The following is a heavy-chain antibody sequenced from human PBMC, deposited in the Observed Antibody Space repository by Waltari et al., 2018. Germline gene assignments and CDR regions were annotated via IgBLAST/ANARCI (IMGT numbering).Heavy chain of an antibody. Sequence: QVQLQQWGAGLLKPSETLSLTCAVYGGSFSGYHWSWIRQPPGKGLEWMGEIKTSGSTNGNPALKSRVTISVDTSKNRFSLKLSSVTAADTAVYYCAGGLWLRSSFDYWGQGTLVTVSS. CDR1: GGSFSGYH. J-gene: IGHJ4*02. CDR2: IKTSGST. V-gene: IGHV4-34*01. D-gene: IGHD5-12*01. CDR3: AGGLWLRSSFDY.